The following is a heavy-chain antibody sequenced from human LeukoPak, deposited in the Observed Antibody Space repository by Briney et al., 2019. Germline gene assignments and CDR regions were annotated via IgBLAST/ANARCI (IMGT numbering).Heavy chain of an antibody. V-gene: IGHV4-59*01. D-gene: IGHD2-2*01. CDR1: GGCLSRYS. CDR2: IYYSGST. Sequence: SETLSPTSTLSGGCLSRYSWSWVRQPPREGLARIGYIYYSGSTNYNPSLTSRVTISVDTSKNQFSLKLSSVTAADTAVYYCARDRIVVVPAAIEYYYYGMDVWGKGTTVTVSS. J-gene: IGHJ6*04. CDR3: ARDRIVVVPAAIEYYYYGMDV.